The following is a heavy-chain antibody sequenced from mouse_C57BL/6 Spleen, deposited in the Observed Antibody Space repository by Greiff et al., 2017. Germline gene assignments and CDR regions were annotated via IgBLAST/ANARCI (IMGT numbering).Heavy chain of an antibody. CDR3: ASKYEDYAMGD. J-gene: IGHJ4*01. D-gene: IGHD5-1-1*01. CDR2: IDPDSGGT. Sequence: QVQLQQPGAELVKPGASVKLSCKASGYTFTSYWMHWVKQRPGRGLEWIGRIDPDSGGTKYHEKFKRKATLTEDKPSSTAYLQLSSLTSEDAAVYYCASKYEDYAMGDWGHGTSVTAS. V-gene: IGHV1-72*01. CDR1: GYTFTSYW.